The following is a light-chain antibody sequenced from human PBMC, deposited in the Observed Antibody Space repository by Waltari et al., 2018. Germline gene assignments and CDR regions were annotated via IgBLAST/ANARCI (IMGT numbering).Light chain of an antibody. CDR3: QQYGTSPWT. CDR2: GSS. CDR1: HSAPSDH. V-gene: IGKV3-20*01. Sequence: EMVLTQSPVTLPLSPGERATLPCRASHSAPSDHLAWFQQKPGQAPRLLIYGSSNRATDIPDRFTGSGSGADFALTIGRLEPEDFAVYYCQQYGTSPWTFGQGTNVEI. J-gene: IGKJ1*01.